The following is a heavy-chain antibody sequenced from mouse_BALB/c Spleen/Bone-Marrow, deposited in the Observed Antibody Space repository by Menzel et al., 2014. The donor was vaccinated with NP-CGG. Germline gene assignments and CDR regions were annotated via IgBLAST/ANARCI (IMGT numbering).Heavy chain of an antibody. D-gene: IGHD2-10*01. V-gene: IGHV1-9*01. Sequence: QVQLQQSGAEAMESGASVKISCRATGYRFSSFWIEWIKQRPGHGLEWIGKILPGSGSTNYNEKFKGKATLSADTSSNTAYMQLSSLTSEDSAVYFCAREGAFYGNPFDFWGQGTTLTVSS. CDR3: AREGAFYGNPFDF. CDR1: GYRFSSFW. J-gene: IGHJ2*01. CDR2: ILPGSGST.